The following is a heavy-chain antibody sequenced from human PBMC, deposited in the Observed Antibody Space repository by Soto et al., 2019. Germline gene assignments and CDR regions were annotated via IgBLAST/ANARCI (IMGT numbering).Heavy chain of an antibody. Sequence: EVQLVESGGGLVKAGGSLRLSCAASGLTFSSYSMNWVRQAPGKGLEWVSSISSSSSYIYYADSVKGRFTISRDNAKNSLYLQMNSLRAEDTAVYYCARSPPARMGYWGQGTLVTVSS. D-gene: IGHD2-15*01. V-gene: IGHV3-21*01. CDR3: ARSPPARMGY. CDR1: GLTFSSYS. CDR2: ISSSSSYI. J-gene: IGHJ4*02.